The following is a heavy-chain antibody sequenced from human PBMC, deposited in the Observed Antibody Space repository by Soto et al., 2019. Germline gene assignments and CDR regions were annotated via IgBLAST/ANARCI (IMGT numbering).Heavy chain of an antibody. Sequence: QITLKESGPTLVKPTQPLTLTCTFSGFSLSTSRVGVGWIRQPPGKALEWLALIYWADVKRYSPSLKSRPTISKDTSKNQVVLTRTDMDPVDTATYYCAHTDQGVLGSYRRHGYFDSWGQGALVTVSS. J-gene: IGHJ4*02. D-gene: IGHD3-16*02. CDR2: IYWADVK. V-gene: IGHV2-5*02. CDR1: GFSLSTSRVG. CDR3: AHTDQGVLGSYRRHGYFDS.